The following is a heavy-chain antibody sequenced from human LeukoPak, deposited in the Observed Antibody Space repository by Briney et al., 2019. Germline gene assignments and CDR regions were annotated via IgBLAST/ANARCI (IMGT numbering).Heavy chain of an antibody. J-gene: IGHJ6*03. CDR2: IYYSGST. Sequence: PSETLSLTCTVSGGSISSYYWSWVRQPPEKGLEWIGYIYYSGSTNYNPSLKSRVTISVDTSKNQFSLKLSSVTAADTAVYYCARVNYQPDFYYYYYMDVWGKGTTVTVSS. CDR1: GGSISSYY. V-gene: IGHV4-59*01. D-gene: IGHD2-2*01. CDR3: ARVNYQPDFYYYYYMDV.